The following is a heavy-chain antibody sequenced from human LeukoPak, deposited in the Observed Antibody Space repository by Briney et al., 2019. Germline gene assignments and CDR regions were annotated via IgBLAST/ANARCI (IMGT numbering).Heavy chain of an antibody. CDR1: GYTFTSYY. CDR2: INPSGGST. D-gene: IGHD1-26*01. V-gene: IGHV1-46*01. J-gene: IGHJ6*03. Sequence: ASVKVSCKASGYTFTSYYMHWVRQAPGQGLEWMGIINPSGGSTSYAQKFQGRVTMTRDMSTSTVYMELSSLRSEDTAVYDCARKGGPRELLPSYYYYYYMDVWGKGTTVTVSS. CDR3: ARKGGPRELLPSYYYYYYMDV.